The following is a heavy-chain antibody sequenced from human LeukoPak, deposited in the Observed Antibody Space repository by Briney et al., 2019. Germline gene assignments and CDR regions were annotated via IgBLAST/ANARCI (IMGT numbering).Heavy chain of an antibody. CDR3: ATDLLRDFWSGYYTY. CDR2: FDPEDGET. J-gene: IGHJ4*02. Sequence: ASVKVSCKVSGYTLTELSMHWVRQAPGEGLEWMGGFDPEDGETIYAQKFQGRVTMTEDTSTDTAYMEPSSLRSEDTAVYYCATDLLRDFWSGYYTYWGQGTLVTVSS. V-gene: IGHV1-24*01. D-gene: IGHD3-3*01. CDR1: GYTLTELS.